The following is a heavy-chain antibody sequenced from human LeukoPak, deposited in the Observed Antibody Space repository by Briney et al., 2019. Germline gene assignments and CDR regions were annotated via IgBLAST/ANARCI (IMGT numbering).Heavy chain of an antibody. D-gene: IGHD3-10*01. Sequence: SQTLSLTCAISGDSVSSNSAAWNWIRQSPSRGLEWLGRTCYRSKWYNDYAVSVKSRITINPDTSKNQFSLQLNSVTPEDTAVYYCARELLWFGELLGVWFDPWGQGTLVTVSS. CDR3: ARELLWFGELLGVWFDP. J-gene: IGHJ5*02. V-gene: IGHV6-1*01. CDR1: GDSVSSNSAA. CDR2: TCYRSKWYN.